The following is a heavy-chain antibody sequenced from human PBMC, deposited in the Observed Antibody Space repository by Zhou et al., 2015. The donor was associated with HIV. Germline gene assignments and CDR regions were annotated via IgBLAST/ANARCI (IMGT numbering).Heavy chain of an antibody. CDR3: VREGDYRTLYLEGFDF. V-gene: IGHV3-11*01. J-gene: IGHJ4*02. CDR2: INHNGTVT. D-gene: IGHD3-16*01. CDR1: GFIFGDYG. Sequence: QVQLLESGGNLVKLGRSLRLSCSGSGFIFGDYGISWVRQAPGEGLEWLSSINHNGTVTYIAASLRGRFTISRDNANNSVFLQMNRLTSDDSGVYFCVREGDYRTLYLEGFDFWGQGTPVTVSS.